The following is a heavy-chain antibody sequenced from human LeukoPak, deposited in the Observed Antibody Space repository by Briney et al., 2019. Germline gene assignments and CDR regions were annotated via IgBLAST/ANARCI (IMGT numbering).Heavy chain of an antibody. V-gene: IGHV1-24*01. CDR3: ATAGATIFGVANPLDY. Sequence: GASVKVSCKVSGYTLTELSMHWVRQAPGKGLEWMGGFDPEDGETIYAQKFQGRVTMTEDTSTDTAYMELSSLRSEDTAVYYCATAGATIFGVANPLDYWGQGTLVTVSS. D-gene: IGHD3-3*01. J-gene: IGHJ4*02. CDR1: GYTLTELS. CDR2: FDPEDGET.